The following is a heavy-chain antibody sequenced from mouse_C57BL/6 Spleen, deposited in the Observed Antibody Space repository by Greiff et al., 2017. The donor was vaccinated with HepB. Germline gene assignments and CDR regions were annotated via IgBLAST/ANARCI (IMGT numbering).Heavy chain of an antibody. CDR2: IRNKANGYTT. V-gene: IGHV7-3*01. J-gene: IGHJ2*01. CDR1: GFTFTDYY. CDR3: ARHNYGSIFDY. D-gene: IGHD1-1*01. Sequence: EVKLQESGGGLVQPGGSLSLSCAASGFTFTDYYMSWVRQPPGKALEWLGFIRNKANGYTTEYSASVKGRFTISRDNSQSILYLQMNALRAEDSATYYCARHNYGSIFDYWGQGTTLTVSS.